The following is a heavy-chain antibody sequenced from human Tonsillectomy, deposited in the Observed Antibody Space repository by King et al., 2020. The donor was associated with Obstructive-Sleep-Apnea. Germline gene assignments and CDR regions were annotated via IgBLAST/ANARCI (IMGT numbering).Heavy chain of an antibody. CDR3: ARGLGYYYDSSGYYSGAFDI. CDR2: ISSSSSTI. Sequence: QLVQSGGGLVQPGGSLRLSCAASGFTFSSYSMNWVRQAPGKGLEWVSYISSSSSTIYYADSVKGRFTISRDNAKNSLYLQMNSLRAEDTAVYYCARGLGYYYDSSGYYSGAFDIWGQGTMVTVSS. D-gene: IGHD3-22*01. J-gene: IGHJ3*02. V-gene: IGHV3-48*04. CDR1: GFTFSSYS.